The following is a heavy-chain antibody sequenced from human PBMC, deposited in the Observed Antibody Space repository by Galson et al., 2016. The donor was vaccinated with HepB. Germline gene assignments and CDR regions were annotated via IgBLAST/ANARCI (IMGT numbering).Heavy chain of an antibody. D-gene: IGHD4-17*01. CDR1: GFTFSYYA. CDR3: ARQGGYGNDGGGFEY. J-gene: IGHJ4*02. CDR2: MSYDGSSK. V-gene: IGHV3-30-3*01. Sequence: SLRLSCAASGFTFSYYAMYWVRQAPGKGLEWVAVMSYDGSSKNYADSVKGRFTISRDNSKSTLYLQMNSLRAEDTAVYYCARQGGYGNDGGGFEYWGQGTLVTVSS.